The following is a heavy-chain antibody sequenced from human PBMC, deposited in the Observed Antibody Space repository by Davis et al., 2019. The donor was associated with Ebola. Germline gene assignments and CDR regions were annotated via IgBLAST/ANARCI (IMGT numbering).Heavy chain of an antibody. V-gene: IGHV3-30-3*01. CDR3: ARLDEDDYLTGPDY. D-gene: IGHD3-9*01. Sequence: PGGSLRLSCAASGFTFTNYAMHWVRQAPGKGLEWVAFISYDGSNKDCADSVKGRFTISRDNSKNTVDLQMNSLRAEDTAVYYCARLDEDDYLTGPDYWGQGTLVTVSS. CDR2: ISYDGSNK. J-gene: IGHJ4*02. CDR1: GFTFTNYA.